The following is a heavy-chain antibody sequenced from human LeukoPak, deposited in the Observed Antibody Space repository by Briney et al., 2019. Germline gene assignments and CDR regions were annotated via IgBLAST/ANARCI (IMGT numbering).Heavy chain of an antibody. V-gene: IGHV1-69*13. CDR1: GGTFSSYP. D-gene: IGHD5-18*01. J-gene: IGHJ4*02. Sequence: GASVKVSCKASGGTFSSYPISWVRQAPGQGLEWMGGIIPIFGRTNYAQKFQGRVTITADESTSTAYMELSSLRSDDAAVYYCARDTAMVFDYWGQGTLVTVSS. CDR2: IIPIFGRT. CDR3: ARDTAMVFDY.